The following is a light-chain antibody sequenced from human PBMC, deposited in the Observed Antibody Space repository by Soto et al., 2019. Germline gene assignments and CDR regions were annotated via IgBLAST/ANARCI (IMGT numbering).Light chain of an antibody. CDR3: HQYDNWFPFT. V-gene: IGKV3-15*01. CDR2: GAS. J-gene: IGKJ5*01. Sequence: EIVMTQSPATRSVSPGERATLSCRASQSVRSNLGWYQQKPGQAPRLLIYGASTRATGIPARFSGSGSGTEFTLTISSLQSQDSAVYYCHQYDNWFPFTFGQGTRLEIK. CDR1: QSVRSN.